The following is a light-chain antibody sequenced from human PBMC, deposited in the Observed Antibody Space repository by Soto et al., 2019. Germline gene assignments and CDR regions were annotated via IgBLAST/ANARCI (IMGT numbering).Light chain of an antibody. J-gene: IGLJ2*01. V-gene: IGLV2-23*02. CDR1: SSDVGGYNF. CDR3: SSYAGPSTHVV. Sequence: QSALTQPASMSGSPGQSITISCTGTSSDVGGYNFVSWYQQYPGKAPKLIIYEVTKRPSGISDRFSGSKSGDTASLTISGLQPEDEADYHCSSYAGPSTHVVIGGGTKLTVL. CDR2: EVT.